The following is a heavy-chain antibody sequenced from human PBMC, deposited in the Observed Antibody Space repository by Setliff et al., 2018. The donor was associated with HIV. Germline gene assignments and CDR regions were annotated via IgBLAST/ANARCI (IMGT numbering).Heavy chain of an antibody. D-gene: IGHD6-13*01. J-gene: IGHJ4*02. V-gene: IGHV3-7*03. Sequence: ASGYTFSSYWMSWVRQAPGKGLEWVANIKQDGSEKYYVDSVKGRFTISRDNAKNSLYLQMNSLRAEDTAVYYCARGGDRQQLVLIDYWGQGTLVTVSS. CDR3: ARGGDRQQLVLIDY. CDR1: GYTFSSYW. CDR2: IKQDGSEK.